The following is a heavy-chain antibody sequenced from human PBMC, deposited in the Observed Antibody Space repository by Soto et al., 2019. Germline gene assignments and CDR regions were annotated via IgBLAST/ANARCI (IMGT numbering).Heavy chain of an antibody. CDR1: GYDFTTYG. CDR2: ISAHNGNT. V-gene: IGHV1-18*01. Sequence: QVHLVQSGAEVKKPGASVKVSCKGSGYDFTTYGITWVRQAPGQGLEWMAWISAHNGNTDYARKLQGRVTVTRDTSTSTAYMELRSLRSDDTAVYYCARGRYGDYWGQGALVTVSS. J-gene: IGHJ4*02. CDR3: ARGRYGDY. D-gene: IGHD1-1*01.